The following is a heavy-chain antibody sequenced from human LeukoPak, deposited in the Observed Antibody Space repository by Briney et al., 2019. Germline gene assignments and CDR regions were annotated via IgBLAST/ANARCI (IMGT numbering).Heavy chain of an antibody. V-gene: IGHV3-53*01. Sequence: GGSLRLSCAASGFTVSSIHMVWVRQAPGKGLEWVSVTYTGGNSYYADSVKGRFIISRDISKNTLYVQMNSLRAEDTAVYYCAKQLGYCSDGSCYFPYWGQGTLVTVSS. J-gene: IGHJ4*02. CDR3: AKQLGYCSDGSCYFPY. D-gene: IGHD2-15*01. CDR2: TYTGGNS. CDR1: GFTVSSIH.